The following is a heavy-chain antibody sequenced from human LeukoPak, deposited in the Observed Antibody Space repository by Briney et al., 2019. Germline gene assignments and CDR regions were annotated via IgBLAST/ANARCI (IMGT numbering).Heavy chain of an antibody. J-gene: IGHJ3*02. CDR2: ISGSGGST. Sequence: GESLKISCAAPGFTFSSYAMSWVRQAPGKGLEWVSAISGSGGSTYYADSVKGRFTISRDNSKNTLYLQMNSLRAEDTAVYYCAKAIGDYVAFDIWGQGTMVTVSS. V-gene: IGHV3-23*01. CDR3: AKAIGDYVAFDI. CDR1: GFTFSSYA. D-gene: IGHD4-17*01.